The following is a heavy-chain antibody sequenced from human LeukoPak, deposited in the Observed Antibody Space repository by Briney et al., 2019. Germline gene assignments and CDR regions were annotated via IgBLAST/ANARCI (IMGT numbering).Heavy chain of an antibody. V-gene: IGHV3-30*01. Sequence: GRSLRLSCAASGFTFSSYAMHWVRQAPGKGLEWVAVISYDGSNKYYADSVKGRFTISRDNSKNTLYLQMNSLRAEDTAVYYCARDKSMLHHYFDYWGQGTLVTVSS. CDR3: ARDKSMLHHYFDY. CDR1: GFTFSSYA. CDR2: ISYDGSNK. J-gene: IGHJ4*02. D-gene: IGHD2-8*01.